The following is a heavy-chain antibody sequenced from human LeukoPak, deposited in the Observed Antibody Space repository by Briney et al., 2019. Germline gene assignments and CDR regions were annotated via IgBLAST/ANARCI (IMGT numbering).Heavy chain of an antibody. D-gene: IGHD2-21*01. J-gene: IGHJ4*02. CDR1: GGSISSYY. CDR2: IYDSGNT. Sequence: PSETLSLTCSVSGGSISSYYWSWIRQPPGKGLEWIGYIYDSGNTNYNPSLKSRVTISVDTSKNQFSLKVRSVTAADTAVYYCAKGEGDYWGQGTLVTVSS. V-gene: IGHV4-59*01. CDR3: AKGEGDY.